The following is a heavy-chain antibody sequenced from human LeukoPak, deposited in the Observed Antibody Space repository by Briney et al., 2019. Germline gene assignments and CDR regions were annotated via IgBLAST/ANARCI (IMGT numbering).Heavy chain of an antibody. J-gene: IGHJ4*02. CDR2: IRYDGSNK. V-gene: IGHV3-30*02. CDR3: AKAEYSSSRGSFGY. CDR1: GFTFSSYG. Sequence: GGSLRLSCAASGFTFSSYGVHWVRQAPGKGLEWVAFIRYDGSNKYYADSVKGRFTISRDNSKNTLYLQMNSLRAEDTAVYYCAKAEYSSSRGSFGYWGQGTLVTVSS. D-gene: IGHD6-13*01.